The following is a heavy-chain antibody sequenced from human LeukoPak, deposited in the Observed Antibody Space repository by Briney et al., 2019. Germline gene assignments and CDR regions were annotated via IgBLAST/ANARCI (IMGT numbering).Heavy chain of an antibody. Sequence: GGSLRLSCTVSGFIFSDFSMSWVRQAPGKGLEWVAKMSEDGNEIFYVDSVKGRFTISRDNTKKSLYLQMNSLRADDTAIYYCAKDSGKYSDDYWGQGTLVTVS. CDR1: GFIFSDFS. CDR2: MSEDGNEI. D-gene: IGHD1-26*01. J-gene: IGHJ4*02. CDR3: AKDSGKYSDDY. V-gene: IGHV3-7*03.